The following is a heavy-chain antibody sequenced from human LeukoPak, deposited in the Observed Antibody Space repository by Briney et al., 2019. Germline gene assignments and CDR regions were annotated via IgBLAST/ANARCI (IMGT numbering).Heavy chain of an antibody. J-gene: IGHJ3*02. V-gene: IGHV4-59*08. CDR3: ARVPPHCSSTSCYTTHDAFDI. CDR1: GDSISSYY. Sequence: SETLSLTCTVSGDSISSYYWNWIRQPPGKGLEWIAYIHYSGSTIYNPSLKSRVTISVDTSKNQFSLKLSSVTAADTAMYYCARVPPHCSSTSCYTTHDAFDIWGQGTMVTVSS. CDR2: IHYSGST. D-gene: IGHD2-2*02.